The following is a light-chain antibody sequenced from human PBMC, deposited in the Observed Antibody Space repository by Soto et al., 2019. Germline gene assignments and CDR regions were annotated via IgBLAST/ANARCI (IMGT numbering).Light chain of an antibody. CDR3: QQYNNWPPWT. CDR1: QRVSSN. J-gene: IGKJ1*01. CDR2: GAS. Sequence: EIVMTQSPATLSVSPGERATLSCRASQRVSSNLAWYQQKPCQAPRLLIYGASTRATGFPARFSGSGSGTEFTLTISSLQSEDFAVYYCQQYNNWPPWTFGQGTKVDI. V-gene: IGKV3-15*01.